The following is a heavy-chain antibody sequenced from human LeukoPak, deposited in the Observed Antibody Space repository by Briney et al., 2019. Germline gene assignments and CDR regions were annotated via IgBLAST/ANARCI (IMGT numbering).Heavy chain of an antibody. CDR1: GYTFRSHG. D-gene: IGHD4-17*01. J-gene: IGHJ4*02. Sequence: GASVKVSCKASGYTFRSHGITWVRQAPGQGLEWVAWINGDSGNTNHAQKLQGRVTVTTDTSTSTVYMELSSLRSEDTAVYYCARDGHDYGDRYFDYWGQGTLVTVSS. V-gene: IGHV1-18*04. CDR3: ARDGHDYGDRYFDY. CDR2: INGDSGNT.